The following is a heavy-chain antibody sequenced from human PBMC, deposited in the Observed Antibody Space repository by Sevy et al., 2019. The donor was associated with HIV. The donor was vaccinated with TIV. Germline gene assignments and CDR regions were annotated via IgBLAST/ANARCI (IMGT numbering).Heavy chain of an antibody. Sequence: SETLSLTCTVSGGSINSDHWNWIRQPPGKGLEWIGYVYYTGGTNYNPSLKNRVIISVDRTKNQFSLKLTSVTAADTAVYYCARRNDFAIWGQGTMVTVS. CDR1: GGSINSDH. CDR2: VYYTGGT. CDR3: ARRNDFAI. V-gene: IGHV4-59*08. J-gene: IGHJ3*02.